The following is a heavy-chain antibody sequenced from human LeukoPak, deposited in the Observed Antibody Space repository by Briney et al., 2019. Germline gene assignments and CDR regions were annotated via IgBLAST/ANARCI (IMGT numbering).Heavy chain of an antibody. CDR3: ARRRGVNQLLFRRDRGGFDY. CDR2: INNSGST. J-gene: IGHJ4*02. D-gene: IGHD2-2*01. V-gene: IGHV4-34*01. CDR1: SGSFSGYY. Sequence: SETLSLTCDVNSGSFSGYYWSWIRQPPGKGLEWIGEINNSGSTNYNPSLKSRVTISVDTSKNQFSLKLNSVTAADTAVYYCARRRGVNQLLFRRDRGGFDYWGQGPLVTVSS.